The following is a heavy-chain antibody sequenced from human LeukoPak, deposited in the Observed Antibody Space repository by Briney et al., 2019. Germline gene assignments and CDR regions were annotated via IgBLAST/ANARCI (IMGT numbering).Heavy chain of an antibody. D-gene: IGHD1-26*01. CDR3: ARGRPYSASYYDSDY. J-gene: IGHJ4*02. CDR1: GGSISNYY. Sequence: SETLSLTCSVSGGSISNYYWSWLRQPAGKGLEWIGRIYASGSTNHNPSLKSRVTMSVDTSKNQFSLKLSSVTAAGTAMYYCARGRPYSASYYDSDYWGQGTLVTVSS. CDR2: IYASGST. V-gene: IGHV4-4*07.